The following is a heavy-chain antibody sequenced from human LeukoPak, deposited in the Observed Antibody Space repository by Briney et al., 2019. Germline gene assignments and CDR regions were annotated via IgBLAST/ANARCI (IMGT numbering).Heavy chain of an antibody. J-gene: IGHJ4*02. CDR2: ISYDGSDE. CDR3: ARNFTPEWFDIH. V-gene: IGHV3-30*04. D-gene: IGHD3-3*01. CDR1: GLAFSSYS. Sequence: GGSLRLSCVASGLAFSSYSMHWVRQAPGKGLEWVGVISYDGSDEYYTDSVKGRFTISRDNSKNTVYLQMNSLRADDTAVYYCARNFTPEWFDIHWGQGTLVTVS.